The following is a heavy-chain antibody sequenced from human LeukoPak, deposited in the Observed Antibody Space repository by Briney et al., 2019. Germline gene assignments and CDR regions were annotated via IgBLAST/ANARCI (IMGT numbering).Heavy chain of an antibody. CDR1: GFTFSSYS. V-gene: IGHV3-21*01. Sequence: GGSLRLSCAASGFTFSSYSMNWVRQAPGKGLEWVSSISSSSSYIYYADSVKGRFTISRDNAKNSLYLQMNSLRAEDTAVFYCARIYCSSGSCFEYFQHWGQGTLVTVSS. CDR2: ISSSSSYI. J-gene: IGHJ1*01. CDR3: ARIYCSSGSCFEYFQH. D-gene: IGHD2-15*01.